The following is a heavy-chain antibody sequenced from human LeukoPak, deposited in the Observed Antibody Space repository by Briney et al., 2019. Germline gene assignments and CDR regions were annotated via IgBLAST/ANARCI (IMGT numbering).Heavy chain of an antibody. D-gene: IGHD6-19*01. CDR2: ISGSGGST. CDR1: GFTVSNNY. CDR3: AKVGSGWPEANY. V-gene: IGHV3-23*01. Sequence: PGGSLRLSCVVSGFTVSNNYMSWVRQAPGKGLEWVSAISGSGGSTYYADSVKGRFTISRDNSKNTLHLQMNSLRAEDTAVYYCAKVGSGWPEANYWGQGTLVTVSS. J-gene: IGHJ4*02.